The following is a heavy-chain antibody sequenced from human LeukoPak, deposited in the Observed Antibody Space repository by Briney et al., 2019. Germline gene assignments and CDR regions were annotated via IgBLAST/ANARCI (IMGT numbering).Heavy chain of an antibody. CDR3: ARDSSGPAF. J-gene: IGHJ4*02. D-gene: IGHD6-19*01. CDR2: IYSGGGT. V-gene: IGHV3-53*01. Sequence: GGSLRLSCAASGFTVSNNCMSWVRQAPGKGLEWVSVIYSGGGTFYSDSVKGRFTISRDYSKNTLYLQMNSLRADGTAVYYCARDSSGPAFWGQGTLVTVSS. CDR1: GFTVSNNC.